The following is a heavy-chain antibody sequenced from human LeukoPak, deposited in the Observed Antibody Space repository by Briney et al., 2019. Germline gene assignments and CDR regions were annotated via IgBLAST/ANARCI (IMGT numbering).Heavy chain of an antibody. V-gene: IGHV1-18*01. J-gene: IGHJ6*03. CDR1: GYTFTSYG. CDR3: ARDARLVPAAEPEYYYYYMDV. CDR2: ISAYNGNT. D-gene: IGHD2-2*01. Sequence: ASVKVSCKASGYTFTSYGISWVRQAPGQGLEWMGWISAYNGNTNYAQKLQGRVTMTTDTSTSTAYMELRSLRSDDTAVYYFARDARLVPAAEPEYYYYYMDVSGKGATVTVS.